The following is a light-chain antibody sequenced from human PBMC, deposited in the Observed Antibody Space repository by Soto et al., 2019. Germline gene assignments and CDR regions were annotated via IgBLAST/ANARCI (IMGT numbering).Light chain of an antibody. CDR3: CSYAGSYIWV. CDR1: SSDVGNYNF. V-gene: IGLV2-11*01. Sequence: QSVLTQPRSVSGSPGQSATISCTGTSSDVGNYNFVSWYQQHPGKAPKLMIYDVTQRPSGVPDRFSGSKSGNTASLTISGLQAEDEADYCCCSYAGSYIWVFGGGTQLTVL. J-gene: IGLJ3*02. CDR2: DVT.